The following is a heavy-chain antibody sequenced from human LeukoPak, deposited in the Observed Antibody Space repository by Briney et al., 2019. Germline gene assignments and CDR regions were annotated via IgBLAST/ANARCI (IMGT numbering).Heavy chain of an antibody. V-gene: IGHV3-21*01. D-gene: IGHD3-10*01. CDR3: ARDPLLWFGEANYYYGMDV. J-gene: IGHJ6*02. Sequence: GGSLRLSCAASGFTFSSYSTNWVRQAPGKGLEWVSSISSSSSYIYYADSVKGRFTISRDNAKNSLYLQMNSLRAEDTAVYYCARDPLLWFGEANYYYGMDVWGQGTTVTVSS. CDR2: ISSSSSYI. CDR1: GFTFSSYS.